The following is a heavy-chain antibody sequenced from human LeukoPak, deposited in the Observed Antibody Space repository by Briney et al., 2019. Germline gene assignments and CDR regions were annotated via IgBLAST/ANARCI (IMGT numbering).Heavy chain of an antibody. Sequence: SETLSLTCEVSGYSISSGYYWGWIRQPPGKGLEWIGSIYHSGITYYNPSLKSRATISVDTSKNQFSLKLTSVTAADTAVYYSVRATCSTSCHHDYWGQGTLVTVSS. CDR2: IYHSGIT. CDR1: GYSISSGYY. CDR3: VRATCSTSCHHDY. D-gene: IGHD2-2*01. V-gene: IGHV4-38-2*01. J-gene: IGHJ4*02.